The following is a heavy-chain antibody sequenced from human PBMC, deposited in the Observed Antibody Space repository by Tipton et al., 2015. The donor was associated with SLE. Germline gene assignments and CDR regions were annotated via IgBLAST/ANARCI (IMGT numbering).Heavy chain of an antibody. CDR2: IHYSRTT. Sequence: TLSLTCTVSGGSISSYSWSWIRQPPGKGLEWIGHIHYSRTTNSNPSLKSRVTMSVDTSKSQFSLKLSSVTAADTAVYYCARVKDFWSGYHFDYWGQGTLVTVSS. CDR1: GGSISSYS. J-gene: IGHJ4*02. CDR3: ARVKDFWSGYHFDY. D-gene: IGHD3-3*01. V-gene: IGHV4-59*01.